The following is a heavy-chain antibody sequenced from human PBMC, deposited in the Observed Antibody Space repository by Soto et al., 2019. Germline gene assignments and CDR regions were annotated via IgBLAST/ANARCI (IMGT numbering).Heavy chain of an antibody. CDR2: IIPIFGTA. D-gene: IGHD3-22*01. CDR1: GGTFSSYA. Sequence: QVQLVQSGAEVKKPGSSVKVSCKASGGTFSSYAISWVRQAPGQGLEWMGGIIPIFGTANYAQKFQGRVTMTADESTSTAYMELSSLRSEDTAVYYCARPTYYYDSSGYYPFDYWGQGTLVTVSS. V-gene: IGHV1-69*01. J-gene: IGHJ4*02. CDR3: ARPTYYYDSSGYYPFDY.